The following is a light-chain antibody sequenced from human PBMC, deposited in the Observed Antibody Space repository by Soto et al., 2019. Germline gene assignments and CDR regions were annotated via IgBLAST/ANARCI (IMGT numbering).Light chain of an antibody. V-gene: IGLV1-44*01. Sequence: QSVLTQPPSASGTPGQRVTISCSGGSSNIGSTTVNWYQHLPGTAPKLLIYSNNQRPSGVPDRFSGSMSGTSASLAISGLQSEDEADYYCAAWDDSLNGPVFGGGTKVTVL. CDR3: AAWDDSLNGPV. J-gene: IGLJ2*01. CDR1: SSNIGSTT. CDR2: SNN.